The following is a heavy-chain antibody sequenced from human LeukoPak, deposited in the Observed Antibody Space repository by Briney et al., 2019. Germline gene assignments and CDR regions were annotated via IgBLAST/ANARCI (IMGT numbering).Heavy chain of an antibody. CDR1: GDSISSINW. Sequence: SETLSLTCAVSGDSISSINWWTWVRLSPEKGLEWIGEIHHSGKTNYNPSLESRVNISLDKSKNHFSLRVNSVVAADTAIYYCARAPDTAIPYYYMDVWGKGTTVTVSS. D-gene: IGHD5-18*01. CDR2: IHHSGKT. J-gene: IGHJ6*03. CDR3: ARAPDTAIPYYYMDV. V-gene: IGHV4-4*02.